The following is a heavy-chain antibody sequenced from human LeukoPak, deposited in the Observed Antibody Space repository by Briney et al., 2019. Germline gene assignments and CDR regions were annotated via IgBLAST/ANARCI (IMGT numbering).Heavy chain of an antibody. Sequence: GGSLRLSCAASEFSVGSNYMTWVRQAPGKGLEWVSYIWSSDNAIYYADSVKGRFTISRGNAKNSLYLQMNSLRAEDTAVYYCARDSAYTFDIWGQGTMVTVSS. D-gene: IGHD3-16*01. J-gene: IGHJ3*02. CDR1: EFSVGSNY. V-gene: IGHV3-48*01. CDR3: ARDSAYTFDI. CDR2: IWSSDNAI.